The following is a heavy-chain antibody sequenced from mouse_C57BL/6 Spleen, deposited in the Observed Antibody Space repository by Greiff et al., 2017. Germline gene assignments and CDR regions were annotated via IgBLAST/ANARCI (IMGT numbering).Heavy chain of an antibody. V-gene: IGHV5-9-1*02. CDR3: TREDSTMVTTGFAY. Sequence: EVHLVESGEGLVKPGGSLKLSCAASGFTFSSYAMSWVRQTPEKRLEWVAYISSGGDYIYYADTVKGRFTISRDNARNTLYLQMSSLKSEDTAMYYCTREDSTMVTTGFAYWGQGTLVTVSA. CDR2: ISSGGDYI. D-gene: IGHD2-2*01. J-gene: IGHJ3*01. CDR1: GFTFSSYA.